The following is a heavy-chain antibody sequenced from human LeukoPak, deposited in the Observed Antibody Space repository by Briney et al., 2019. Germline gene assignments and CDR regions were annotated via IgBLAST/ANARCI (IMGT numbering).Heavy chain of an antibody. CDR3: VRYFTAVAPTLRLDY. CDR2: IIRIFGTA. V-gene: IGHV1-69*13. J-gene: IGHJ4*02. Sequence: ASVKVSCKASGGTFSSYAISWARQAPGQGLEWMGGIIRIFGTANYAQKFQGRVTITADESTSTAYMELNSLRVEDTAVYHCVRYFTAVAPTLRLDYWGQGTLVTVSS. CDR1: GGTFSSYA. D-gene: IGHD6-19*01.